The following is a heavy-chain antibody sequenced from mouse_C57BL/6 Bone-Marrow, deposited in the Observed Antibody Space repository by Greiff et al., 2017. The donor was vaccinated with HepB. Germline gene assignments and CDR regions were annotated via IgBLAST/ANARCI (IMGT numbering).Heavy chain of an antibody. CDR2: ISYDGSN. V-gene: IGHV3-6*01. CDR3: ARRGTMAPYYAMDY. J-gene: IGHJ4*01. Sequence: EVKLVESGPGLVKPSQSLSLTCSVTGYSITSGYYWNWIRQFPGNKLEWMGYISYDGSNNYNPSLKNRISITRDTSKKHFFLKLNSVTTEETATYYCARRGTMAPYYAMDYWGQGTSVTVSS. D-gene: IGHD1-1*02. CDR1: GYSITSGYY.